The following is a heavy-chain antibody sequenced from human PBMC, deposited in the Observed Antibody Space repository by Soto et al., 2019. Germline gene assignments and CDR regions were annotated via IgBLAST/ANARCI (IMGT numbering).Heavy chain of an antibody. CDR2: INSDGSST. CDR1: GFTFRNYG. V-gene: IGHV3-74*01. D-gene: IGHD6-19*01. CDR3: AVAVAGPTAIGY. J-gene: IGHJ4*02. Sequence: PGGSLRLSCAASGFTFRNYGMHWVRQAPGKGLVWVSRINSDGSSTSYADSVKGRFTISRDNAKNTLYLQMNSLRAEDTAVYYCAVAVAGPTAIGYWGQGTLVTVSS.